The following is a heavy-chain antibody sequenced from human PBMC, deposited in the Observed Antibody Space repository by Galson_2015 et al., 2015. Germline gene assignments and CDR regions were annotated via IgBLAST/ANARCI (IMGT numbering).Heavy chain of an antibody. V-gene: IGHV1-69*02. D-gene: IGHD5-18*01. CDR2: IIPILGIA. CDR1: GVTFSSYT. CDR3: ARGGYSYVGVFDY. J-gene: IGHJ4*02. Sequence: SVKVSCKASGVTFSSYTISWVRQAPGQGLEWMGRIIPILGIANYAQKVQGRVTITADKSTITAYMELSSLRSEDTAVYYCARGGYSYVGVFDYWGQGTLVTVSS.